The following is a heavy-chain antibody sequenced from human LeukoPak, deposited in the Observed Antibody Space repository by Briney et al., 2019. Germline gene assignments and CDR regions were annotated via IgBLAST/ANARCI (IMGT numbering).Heavy chain of an antibody. CDR1: VGSISSGDYY. CDR2: IYYSGST. J-gene: IGHJ5*02. D-gene: IGHD3-10*01. V-gene: IGHV4-30-4*01. CDR3: ARDLKYYGSLGLDP. Sequence: SETLSLTCTVSVGSISSGDYYWSWIRQPPGKGLEWIVYIYYSGSTYYNPSLKSRVTISVDTSKNQFSLKLSSVTAADTAVYYCARDLKYYGSLGLDPWGQGTLVTVSS.